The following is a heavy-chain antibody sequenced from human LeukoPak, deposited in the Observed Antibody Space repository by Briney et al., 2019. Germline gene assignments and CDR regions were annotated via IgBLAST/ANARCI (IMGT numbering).Heavy chain of an antibody. CDR2: INHSGST. CDR3: ARLKDNWNDGAFDI. CDR1: GGSFSGCY. D-gene: IGHD1-20*01. V-gene: IGHV4-34*01. Sequence: SETLSLTCAVYGGSFSGCYWSWIRQPPGKGLEWIGEINHSGSTNYNPSLKSRVTISVDTSKNQFSLKLSSVTAADTAVYYCARLKDNWNDGAFDIWGQGTMVTVSS. J-gene: IGHJ3*02.